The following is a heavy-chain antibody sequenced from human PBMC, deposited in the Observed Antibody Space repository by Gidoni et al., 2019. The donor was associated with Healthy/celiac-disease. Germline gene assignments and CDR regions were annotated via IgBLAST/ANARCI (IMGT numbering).Heavy chain of an antibody. CDR3: ARVLTITGANFDP. CDR2: INHSGST. J-gene: IGHJ5*02. D-gene: IGHD1-20*01. Sequence: QVQLQPWGAGLLKPPETLSPTCAVYGGSFSGYYWSWIRQPPGKGLEWIGEINHSGSTNYNPSLKSRVTISVDTSKNQFSLKLSSVTAADTAVYYCARVLTITGANFDPWGQGTLVTVSS. V-gene: IGHV4-34*01. CDR1: GGSFSGYY.